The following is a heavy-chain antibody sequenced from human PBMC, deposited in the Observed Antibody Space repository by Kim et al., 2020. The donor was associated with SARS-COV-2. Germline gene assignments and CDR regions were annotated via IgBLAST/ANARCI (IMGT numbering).Heavy chain of an antibody. Sequence: SVKVSCKASGGTFSSYAISWVRQAPGQGLEWMGRIIPILGIANYAQKFQGRVTITADKSTSTAYMELSSLRSEDTAVYYCASTYCTNGVCYTRLVGNKFDYWGQGTLVTVSS. CDR2: IIPILGIA. CDR3: ASTYCTNGVCYTRLVGNKFDY. V-gene: IGHV1-69*04. D-gene: IGHD2-8*01. CDR1: GGTFSSYA. J-gene: IGHJ4*02.